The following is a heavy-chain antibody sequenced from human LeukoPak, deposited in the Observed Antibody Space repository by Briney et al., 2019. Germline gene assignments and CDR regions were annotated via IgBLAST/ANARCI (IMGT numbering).Heavy chain of an antibody. V-gene: IGHV3-21*01. CDR3: ARDLLNGDYFFDY. D-gene: IGHD4-17*01. CDR2: ISSSSSYI. CDR1: GFTFSSYS. Sequence: PGGSLRLSCAASGFTFSSYSMNWVRQAPGKGLEWVSSISSSSSYIYYADSVKGRFTISRDNAKNSLYLQMNSLRAEDTAVYYCARDLLNGDYFFDYWGQGTLSPSPQ. J-gene: IGHJ4*02.